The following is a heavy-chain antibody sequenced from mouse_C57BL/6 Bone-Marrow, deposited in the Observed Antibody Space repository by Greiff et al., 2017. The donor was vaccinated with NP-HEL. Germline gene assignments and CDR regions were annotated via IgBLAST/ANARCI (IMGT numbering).Heavy chain of an antibody. CDR3: ARDDGYYRSWFAY. Sequence: VQLQQSGAELVRPGASVKLSCKASGYTFTDYYINWVKQRPGQGLEWIARIYPGSGNTYYNEKFKGKATLTAEKSSSTAYMQLSSLTSEDSAVYFCARDDGYYRSWFAYWGQGTLVTVSA. CDR1: GYTFTDYY. J-gene: IGHJ3*01. V-gene: IGHV1-76*01. CDR2: IYPGSGNT. D-gene: IGHD2-3*01.